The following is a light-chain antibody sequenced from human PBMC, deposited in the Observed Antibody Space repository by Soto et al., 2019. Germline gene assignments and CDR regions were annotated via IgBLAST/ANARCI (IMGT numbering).Light chain of an antibody. CDR1: SSNIGVNS. CDR2: RNN. J-gene: IGLJ3*02. Sequence: QSVLTQPPSASGTPGQRVTISCSGSSSNIGVNSVFWFQQLPGTAPKLLICRNNQRPSGVPDRFSGSKSDTSASLAISGLRSEDEADYYCGAWDGSLSAWVFGGGTKLTVL. CDR3: GAWDGSLSAWV. V-gene: IGLV1-47*01.